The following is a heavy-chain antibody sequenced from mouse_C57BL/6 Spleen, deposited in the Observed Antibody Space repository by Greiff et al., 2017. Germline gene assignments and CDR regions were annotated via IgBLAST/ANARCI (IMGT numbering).Heavy chain of an antibody. Sequence: EVQLVESGGGLVKPGGSLKLSCAASGFTFSSYAMSWVRQTPEKRLEWVATISDGGSYTYYPDNVKGRFTISRDNAKNNLYLQMSHLKSEDTAMYYCARDEDYSNYGFDYWGQGTTLTVSS. CDR1: GFTFSSYA. D-gene: IGHD2-5*01. V-gene: IGHV5-4*01. J-gene: IGHJ2*01. CDR2: ISDGGSYT. CDR3: ARDEDYSNYGFDY.